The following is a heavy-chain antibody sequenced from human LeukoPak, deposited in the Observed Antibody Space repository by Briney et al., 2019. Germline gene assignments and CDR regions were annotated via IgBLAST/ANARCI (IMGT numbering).Heavy chain of an antibody. Sequence: PGGSLRLSCAASGFTFSSYAMSWFPRAPGRCLGGFSPIVGVGGSTYYADSVKGRFTISRDNSKNTLYLQMNSLRAEDTAVYYCARAVSSLRASRYYYYYMDVWGKGTTVTISS. CDR2: IVGVGGST. CDR3: ARAVSSLRASRYYYYYMDV. J-gene: IGHJ6*03. D-gene: IGHD2-2*01. V-gene: IGHV3-23*01. CDR1: GFTFSSYA.